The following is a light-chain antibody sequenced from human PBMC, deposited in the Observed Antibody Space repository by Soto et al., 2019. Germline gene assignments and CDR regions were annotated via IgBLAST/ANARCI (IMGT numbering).Light chain of an antibody. Sequence: EIVMTQSPATLSVPPGERATLSCRASQSVSSNLAWYQQKPGQVPRLLIYGAYSRATGIPARFRGSGSGTEFTLTIRSLQSEDFAVYYCQQYNSWPWTFGQGTKVDIK. CDR2: GAY. CDR1: QSVSSN. J-gene: IGKJ1*01. V-gene: IGKV3D-15*01. CDR3: QQYNSWPWT.